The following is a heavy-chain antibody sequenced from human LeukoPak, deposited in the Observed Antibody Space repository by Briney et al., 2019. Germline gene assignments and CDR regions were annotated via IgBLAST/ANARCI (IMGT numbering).Heavy chain of an antibody. Sequence: GGSLRLSCAASGFTLNNYWMHWVRQAPGKGLVWVSRISGDEIWTSYADSVKGRFIISRDNAKNTLYLQMNSLRTEDTAVYYCAGEYNGGPKQTDAFDIWGQGTMVTVSS. D-gene: IGHD2-8*01. J-gene: IGHJ3*02. CDR3: AGEYNGGPKQTDAFDI. V-gene: IGHV3-74*01. CDR1: GFTLNNYW. CDR2: ISGDEIWT.